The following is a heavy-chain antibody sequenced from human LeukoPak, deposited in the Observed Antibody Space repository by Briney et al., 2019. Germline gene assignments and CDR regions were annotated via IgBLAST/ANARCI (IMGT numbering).Heavy chain of an antibody. CDR2: IFQSGST. Sequence: PSQTLSLTCAVSGGSISSGDYSWSWIRQPPGKGLEWIGYIFQSGSTYYNPSLKSRVTISVDRSKNQFSLKLSSVTAADTAVYYCARVGSDWNDVRYNWFDPWGQGTLVTVSS. J-gene: IGHJ5*02. V-gene: IGHV4-30-2*01. CDR3: ARVGSDWNDVRYNWFDP. CDR1: GGSISSGDYS. D-gene: IGHD1-1*01.